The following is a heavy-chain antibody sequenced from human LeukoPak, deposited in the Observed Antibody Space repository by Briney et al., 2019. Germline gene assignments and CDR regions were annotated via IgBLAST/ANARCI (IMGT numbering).Heavy chain of an antibody. CDR2: ISSSGSTI. CDR3: AREENYDYVWGSYRPIDY. J-gene: IGHJ4*02. CDR1: GGSISSSSYY. V-gene: IGHV3-11*01. Sequence: LSLTCTVSGGSISSSSYYWGWIRQAPGKGLEWVSYISSSGSTIYYADSVKGRFTISRDNAKNSLYLQMNSLRAEDTAVYYCAREENYDYVWGSYRPIDYWGQGTLVTVSS. D-gene: IGHD3-16*02.